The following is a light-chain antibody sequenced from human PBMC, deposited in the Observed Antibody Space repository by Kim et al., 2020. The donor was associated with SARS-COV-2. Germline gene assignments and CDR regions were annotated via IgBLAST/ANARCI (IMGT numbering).Light chain of an antibody. CDR3: NSRDSNDYVV. CDR2: GKD. V-gene: IGLV3-19*01. Sequence: SSELPHDPAVSVALGQTVRITCQGDSLRSYYATWYQQKPGQAPKVVIYGKDNRPSGVPDRFSGSTSGNTAYLTITGTQAGDEADYYCNSRDSNDYVVFGGGTQLTVL. J-gene: IGLJ2*01. CDR1: SLRSYY.